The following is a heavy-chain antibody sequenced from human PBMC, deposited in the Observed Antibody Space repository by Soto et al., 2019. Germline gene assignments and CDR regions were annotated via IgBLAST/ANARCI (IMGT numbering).Heavy chain of an antibody. J-gene: IGHJ4*02. CDR3: AREYTYGSNFFDC. D-gene: IGHD5-18*01. CDR1: GCSISSAAYY. Sequence: SETLSLTCTVSGCSISSAAYYWSWIRQHPGKGLEWIGYISHSGSTYYNPSLKSRVIISVDTSKNQFSLSLTSVTAADTAVYYCAREYTYGSNFFDCWGQGALVTVSS. V-gene: IGHV4-31*03. CDR2: ISHSGST.